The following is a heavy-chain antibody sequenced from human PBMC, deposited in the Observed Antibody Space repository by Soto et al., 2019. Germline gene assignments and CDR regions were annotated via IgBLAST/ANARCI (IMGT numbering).Heavy chain of an antibody. CDR2: ISASAATT. Sequence: GGSLRLSCAPSGFTFSNYAMSWVRQAPGKGLEWVSAISASAATTYYADSVKGRFTISRDNSKNTLYVQMNSLRAEDTAVYYCAKLGAYSTSAIDPWGQGALVTVSS. D-gene: IGHD6-6*01. CDR3: AKLGAYSTSAIDP. J-gene: IGHJ5*02. V-gene: IGHV3-23*01. CDR1: GFTFSNYA.